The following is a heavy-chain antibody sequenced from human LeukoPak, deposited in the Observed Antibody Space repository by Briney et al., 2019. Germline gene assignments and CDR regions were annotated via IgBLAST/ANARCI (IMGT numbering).Heavy chain of an antibody. V-gene: IGHV6-1*01. Sequence: PGETLSLTCAISGDSVSSNNAAWNRITQGPSRGLEWVGWTCCRSKLANDYEGPVKSRITINPDTSKNEFSLSLNSVPHEDTAAYYCARELWQQLPEGWFDPWGQGTLVTVPS. CDR3: ARELWQQLPEGWFDP. CDR1: GDSVSSNNAA. D-gene: IGHD6-13*01. J-gene: IGHJ5*02. CDR2: TCCRSKLAN.